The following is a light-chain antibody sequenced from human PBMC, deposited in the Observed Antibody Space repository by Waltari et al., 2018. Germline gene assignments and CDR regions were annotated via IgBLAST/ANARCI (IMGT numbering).Light chain of an antibody. CDR3: CSYVGSNTYWV. J-gene: IGLJ3*02. CDR2: DIN. Sequence: QSALTQPRSVSGSPGPSVTISCTGTSHDVGGYHYVSWYQQHPDKAPKLIIYDINKRPSGVPYRFSGSKSGNTASLTISGLQAEDEADYYCCSYVGSNTYWVFGGGTKLTVL. CDR1: SHDVGGYHY. V-gene: IGLV2-11*01.